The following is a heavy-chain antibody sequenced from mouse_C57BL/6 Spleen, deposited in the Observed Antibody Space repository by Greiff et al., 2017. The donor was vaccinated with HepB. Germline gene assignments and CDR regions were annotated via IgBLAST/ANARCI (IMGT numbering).Heavy chain of an antibody. Sequence: EVQLQQSVAELVRPGASVKLSCTASGFNIKNTYMHWVKQRPEQGLEWIGRIDPANGNTKYAPKFQGKATITADTSSNTAYLQLSSPTSEDTAIYYCAPTVVATGDYYAMDYWGQGTSVTVSS. CDR2: IDPANGNT. CDR3: APTVVATGDYYAMDY. J-gene: IGHJ4*01. CDR1: GFNIKNTY. V-gene: IGHV14-3*01. D-gene: IGHD1-1*01.